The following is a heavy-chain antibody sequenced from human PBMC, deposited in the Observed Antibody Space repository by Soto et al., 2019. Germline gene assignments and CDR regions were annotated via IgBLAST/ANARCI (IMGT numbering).Heavy chain of an antibody. V-gene: IGHV1-18*01. D-gene: IGHD2-15*01. Sequence: ASVKVSCKASGYAFANYGISWVRQAPGQGLEWMGWISAYFGNANYAQKFQDRVTMTTDTSTSTAYMELSSLRSEDTAVYYCAMGGVLGYCSGGSCYHDAFDIWGQGTMVTVSS. CDR1: GYAFANYG. J-gene: IGHJ3*02. CDR3: AMGGVLGYCSGGSCYHDAFDI. CDR2: ISAYFGNA.